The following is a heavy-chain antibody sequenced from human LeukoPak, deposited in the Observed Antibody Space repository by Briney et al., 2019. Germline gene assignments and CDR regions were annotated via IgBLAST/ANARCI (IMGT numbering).Heavy chain of an antibody. CDR1: GFTFSSYA. CDR2: ISGSGGST. D-gene: IGHD2-2*01. V-gene: IGHV3-23*01. Sequence: PGGSLRLSCAASGFTFSSYAMSWVRQAPGKGLEWVSAISGSGGSTYYADSVKGWFTISRDNSKNTLYLQMNSPRAEDTAVYYCAKEGYCSSTSCYGGVDYWGQGTLVTVSS. CDR3: AKEGYCSSTSCYGGVDY. J-gene: IGHJ4*02.